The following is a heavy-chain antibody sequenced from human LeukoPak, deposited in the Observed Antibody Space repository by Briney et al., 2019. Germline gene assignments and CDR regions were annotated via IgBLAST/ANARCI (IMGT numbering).Heavy chain of an antibody. V-gene: IGHV4-39*07. J-gene: IGHJ4*02. D-gene: IGHD4-17*01. Sequence: SETLSLTCILSGGSVSGISSGSGWIRHPPGNGREWIGFIYYSGTTSYTPSLRSRVTTSVDTSKNQFSLNLSSVPAADTAVYYSARTYGDYSFAFHYWGQGTPVTVSP. CDR2: IYYSGTT. CDR1: GGSVSGISSG. CDR3: ARTYGDYSFAFHY.